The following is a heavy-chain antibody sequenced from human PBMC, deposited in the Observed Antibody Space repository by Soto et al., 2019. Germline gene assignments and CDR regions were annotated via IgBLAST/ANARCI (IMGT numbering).Heavy chain of an antibody. D-gene: IGHD2-2*01. CDR1: GGSISSYY. V-gene: IGHV4-59*12. J-gene: IGHJ6*02. CDR3: GREGFVPLCGLVDV. Sequence: QVQLQESGPGLVKPSETLSLSCTVSGGSISSYYWSWFRQSPGKRMEWIGYVHNSWDSSYNPSLQSQVALSLATSRSQFSLNVTSVTATDAAVYYFGREGFVPLCGLVDVGGQGTTVPVSS. CDR2: VHNSWDS.